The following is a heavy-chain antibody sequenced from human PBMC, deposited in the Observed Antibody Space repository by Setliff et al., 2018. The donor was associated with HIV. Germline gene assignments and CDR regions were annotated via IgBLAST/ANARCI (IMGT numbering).Heavy chain of an antibody. CDR1: GYTFINYD. CDR3: ARSPAGSAGTEYDY. Sequence: ASVKVSCKASGYTFINYDICWVRQAAGQGLEWVGWMNPKSGNTGHAQKFQGRVTLTSDTSISTAYMVLCSLKSEDTAVYYCARSPAGSAGTEYDYWGLGSLVTVSS. CDR2: MNPKSGNT. D-gene: IGHD6-13*01. V-gene: IGHV1-8*02. J-gene: IGHJ4*02.